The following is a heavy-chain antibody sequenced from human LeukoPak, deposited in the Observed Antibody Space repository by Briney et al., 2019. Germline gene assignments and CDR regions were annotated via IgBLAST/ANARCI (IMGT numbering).Heavy chain of an antibody. CDR1: GFSFSSYW. CDR3: ARDHIVGATNFDS. D-gene: IGHD1-26*01. J-gene: IGHJ4*02. CDR2: IKQDGSEK. Sequence: GGSLRFSCAVSGFSFSSYWMSGVRQAPGKGLEWVANIKQDGSEKYYVDSVKGRFTISRDNAKNSLYLQMNSLRAEDTAVYYCARDHIVGATNFDSWGQGSLVTVSS. V-gene: IGHV3-7*01.